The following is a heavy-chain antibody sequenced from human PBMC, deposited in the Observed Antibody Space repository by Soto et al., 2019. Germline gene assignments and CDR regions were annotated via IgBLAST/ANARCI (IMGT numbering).Heavy chain of an antibody. V-gene: IGHV4-59*08. Sequence: QVQLQESGPGLVKPSETLSLTCTVSGGSISSYYWSWIRQPPGKGLEWIGYIYYSGSTNYNPSLTSRVTISVDTSKTQFSLKLSSVTAADTAVYYCARLPYCSGGSCYSGWFDPWGQGTLVTVSS. CDR3: ARLPYCSGGSCYSGWFDP. D-gene: IGHD2-15*01. CDR1: GGSISSYY. J-gene: IGHJ5*02. CDR2: IYYSGST.